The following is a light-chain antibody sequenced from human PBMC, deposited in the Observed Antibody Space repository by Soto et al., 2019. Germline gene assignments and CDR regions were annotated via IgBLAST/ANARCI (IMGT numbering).Light chain of an antibody. Sequence: DIQMTQSPSSVSASVGDRVTSTCRASQGISNWLAWYQQKPGRAPNLLISAASSLQSGFPSRFSGSGSGTNCTHIISSLQPEDFATYYCQQANSFPLTFGGGTKVEV. J-gene: IGKJ4*01. CDR2: AAS. CDR3: QQANSFPLT. CDR1: QGISNW. V-gene: IGKV1-12*01.